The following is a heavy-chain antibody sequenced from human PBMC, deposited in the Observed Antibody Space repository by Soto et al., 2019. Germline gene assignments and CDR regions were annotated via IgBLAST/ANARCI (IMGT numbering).Heavy chain of an antibody. V-gene: IGHV3-11*01. Sequence: GGSLRLSCAASGFTFSDYYMSWIRQAPGKGLEWVSYISSSGSTIYYADSVKGRFTISRDNAKNSLYLQMNSLRAEDTAVYYCARGLRYFDWSSLDAFDIWGQGTMVTVSS. J-gene: IGHJ3*02. CDR1: GFTFSDYY. CDR2: ISSSGSTI. CDR3: ARGLRYFDWSSLDAFDI. D-gene: IGHD3-9*01.